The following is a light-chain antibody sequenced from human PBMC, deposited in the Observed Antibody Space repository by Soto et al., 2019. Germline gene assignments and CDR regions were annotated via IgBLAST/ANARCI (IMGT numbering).Light chain of an antibody. Sequence: EIVLTQSPATLSLSPRERATLSCRASQSVGSDLAWFQQIPGQTPRLLIYDASNRATGIPARFSGSGSGTDFTLTISSLEAEEFAVYYCQQRSNWPLTFGGGTKVEIK. CDR2: DAS. CDR1: QSVGSD. CDR3: QQRSNWPLT. J-gene: IGKJ4*01. V-gene: IGKV3-11*01.